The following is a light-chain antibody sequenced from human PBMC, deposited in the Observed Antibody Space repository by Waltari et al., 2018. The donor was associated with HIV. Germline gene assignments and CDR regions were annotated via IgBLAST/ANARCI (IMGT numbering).Light chain of an antibody. V-gene: IGLV1-40*02. CDR2: ANS. Sequence: QSVLPQPPSVSAAPGQRVPISCTGSSPNIGSNLDVHWYQLPPVSAPKLLILANSNRPSGVPDRFSASKSATSASLAISGLQPEDEAEYYCQSFDNSLNGYVFGTGTTVIVL. CDR3: QSFDNSLNGYV. CDR1: SPNIGSNLD. J-gene: IGLJ1*01.